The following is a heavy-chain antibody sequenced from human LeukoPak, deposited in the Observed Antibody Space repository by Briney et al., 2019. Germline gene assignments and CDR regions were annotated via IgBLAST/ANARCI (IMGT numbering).Heavy chain of an antibody. V-gene: IGHV3-30-3*01. CDR3: ARDLPPSNVLYYGMDV. CDR1: GFIFNTYT. J-gene: IGHJ6*02. CDR2: VGGDAATK. Sequence: PGGSLRLSCAASGFIFNTYTMHWVRQAPGKGLEWVAVVGGDAATKYYTDSVKGRFTISRDNSKNTIYLEMNSLKPGDTAVYYCARDLPPSNVLYYGMDVWGQGTTVTVSS. D-gene: IGHD1-1*01.